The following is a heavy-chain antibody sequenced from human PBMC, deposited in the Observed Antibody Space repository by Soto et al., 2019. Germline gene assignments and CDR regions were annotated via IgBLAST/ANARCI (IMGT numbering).Heavy chain of an antibody. Sequence: GGSLRLSCSASGFTFSSYAMHWVRQAPGKGLDWVSRINSDGSSTSYADSVKGRFTISRDNAKNTLYLQMNSLRAEDTAVYYCASLHNMPYYYYYGMDVWGQGTTVTVSS. V-gene: IGHV3-74*01. J-gene: IGHJ6*02. CDR2: INSDGSST. CDR1: GFTFSSYA. CDR3: ASLHNMPYYYYYGMDV. D-gene: IGHD2-2*01.